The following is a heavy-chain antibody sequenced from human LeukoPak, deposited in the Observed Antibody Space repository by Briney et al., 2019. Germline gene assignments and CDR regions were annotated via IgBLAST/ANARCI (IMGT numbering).Heavy chain of an antibody. J-gene: IGHJ3*02. CDR2: IKQDGSEK. CDR1: GFTFSSYW. Sequence: PGGSLRLSCAASGFTFSSYWMSWVRQAPGKGLEWVANIKQDGSEKYYVDSVKGRFTISRDNAKNSLYLQMNSLRAEDTAVYYCAIPHRSGGRHDAFDIWGQGTMVTVSS. D-gene: IGHD2-15*01. CDR3: AIPHRSGGRHDAFDI. V-gene: IGHV3-7*01.